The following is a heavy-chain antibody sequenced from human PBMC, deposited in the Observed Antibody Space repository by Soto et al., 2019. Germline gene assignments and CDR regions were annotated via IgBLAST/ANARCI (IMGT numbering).Heavy chain of an antibody. J-gene: IGHJ4*02. CDR3: TKVGGLYYFWSGPLHFDL. Sequence: EAQLVESGGGFVQPGRSLRLSCAGSGFIFDDFAIHWVRQAPGKGLEWVSGLSWNSDSIGYADSVKGRFTISRDNAKNALYLQMNSLRVEDTALYYCTKVGGLYYFWSGPLHFDLWGQGTLVTVSS. CDR2: LSWNSDSI. V-gene: IGHV3-9*01. D-gene: IGHD3-3*01. CDR1: GFIFDDFA.